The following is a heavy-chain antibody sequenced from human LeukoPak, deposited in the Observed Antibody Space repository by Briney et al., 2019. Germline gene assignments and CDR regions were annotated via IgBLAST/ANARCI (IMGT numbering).Heavy chain of an antibody. CDR3: AREYCSGGSCDEINGFDP. CDR2: ISDYNGKT. J-gene: IGHJ5*02. Sequence: ASVKVSCKASGYTFTSYSISRVRQPPGQGLVWMVWISDYNGKTNYVQKLQRRVTITTHTSTSTANMVLRSVRSDDTAVYYCAREYCSGGSCDEINGFDPWGEGTVVTVS. CDR1: GYTFTSYS. D-gene: IGHD2-15*01. V-gene: IGHV1-18*01.